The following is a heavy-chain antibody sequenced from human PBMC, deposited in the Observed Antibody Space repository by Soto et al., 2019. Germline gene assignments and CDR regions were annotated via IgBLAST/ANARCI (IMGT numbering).Heavy chain of an antibody. CDR3: ARGYSDFWSGYNGMDV. D-gene: IGHD3-3*01. CDR1: GGSFSGYY. V-gene: IGHV4-34*01. J-gene: IGHJ6*02. Sequence: SETLSLTCAVYGGSFSGYYWSWIRQPPGKGLEWIGEINHSGSTNYNPSLKSRVTISVDTSKNQFSLKLSSVAAADTAVYYCARGYSDFWSGYNGMDVWGQGTTVTVSS. CDR2: INHSGST.